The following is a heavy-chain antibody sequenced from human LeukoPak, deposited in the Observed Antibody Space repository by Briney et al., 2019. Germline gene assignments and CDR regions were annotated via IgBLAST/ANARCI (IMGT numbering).Heavy chain of an antibody. CDR3: AGDPTSSWETAFDI. J-gene: IGHJ3*02. Sequence: GGSLRLSCAASGFTFSSYTMNWVRQAPGKVLEWVSSISSSNSYIYYADSVKGRFTISRDDARNSLYLQMDILRAEDTAVYYCAGDPTSSWETAFDIWGQGTVVTVSS. CDR1: GFTFSSYT. CDR2: ISSSNSYI. V-gene: IGHV3-21*01. D-gene: IGHD1-26*01.